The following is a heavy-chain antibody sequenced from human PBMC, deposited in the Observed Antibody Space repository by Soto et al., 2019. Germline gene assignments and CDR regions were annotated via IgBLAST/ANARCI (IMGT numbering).Heavy chain of an antibody. V-gene: IGHV1-46*04. CDR1: AYTFITDY. CDR3: ARDGSRWNFDF. CDR2: TQPSGGQT. J-gene: IGHJ4*02. D-gene: IGHD6-13*01. Sequence: QVQLVQSGTEVKKPGASVKVSCRSSAYTFITDYIHWVRQAPGQGLEWLGVTQPSGGQTCRAQKLKGRVTLTRDTSTRTVYMDLRSLTSEDTALYYCARDGSRWNFDFWGQGTLVTVSS.